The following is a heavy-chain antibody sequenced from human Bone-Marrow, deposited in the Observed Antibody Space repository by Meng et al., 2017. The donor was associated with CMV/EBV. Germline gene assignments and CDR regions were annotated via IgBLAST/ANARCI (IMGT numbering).Heavy chain of an antibody. CDR3: ARLTAMGRYYYGMDV. CDR1: GFTFSSYE. J-gene: IGHJ6*02. CDR2: ISSSGSTI. Sequence: GESLKISCAASGFTFSSYEMNWVRQAPGKGLEWVSYISSSGSTIYYADSVKGRFTISRDNAKNSLYLQMNSLRAEDTAVYYCARLTAMGRYYYGMDVWGQGTTVTVSS. D-gene: IGHD5-18*01. V-gene: IGHV3-48*03.